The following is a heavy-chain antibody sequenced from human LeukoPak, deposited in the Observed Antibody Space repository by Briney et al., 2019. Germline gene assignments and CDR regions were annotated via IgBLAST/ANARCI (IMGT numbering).Heavy chain of an antibody. CDR2: IYYSGST. CDR3: ARSAYSSSPRAAFDI. J-gene: IGHJ3*02. V-gene: IGHV4-39*01. CDR1: GGSISSSSYY. D-gene: IGHD6-13*01. Sequence: SETLSLTCTVSGGSISSSSYYWGWIRQPPGKGLEWIGSIYYSGSTYYNPSLKSRVTISVDTSKNQCSLKLSSATAADTAVYYCARSAYSSSPRAAFDIWGQGTMVTVSS.